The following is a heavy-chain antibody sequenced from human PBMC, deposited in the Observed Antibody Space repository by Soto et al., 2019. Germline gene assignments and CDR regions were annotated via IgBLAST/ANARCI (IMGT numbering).Heavy chain of an antibody. CDR2: INPSGGST. V-gene: IGHV1-46*03. J-gene: IGHJ5*02. CDR1: GYTFTSYY. CDR3: ARTASPSSWFDP. Sequence: ASVKVSCKASGYTFTSYYMHWVRQAPGQGLEWVGIINPSGGSTTYAQKFQGRVTMTRDTSTSTVYMELRSLRSEDTAVYCCARTASPSSWFDPWGQGTLVTVSS.